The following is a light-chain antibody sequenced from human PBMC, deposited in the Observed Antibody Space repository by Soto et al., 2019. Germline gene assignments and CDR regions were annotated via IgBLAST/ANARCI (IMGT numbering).Light chain of an antibody. Sequence: DIQMTQSPSTLSASVGDRVTITCRASQSISNWLAWYQQKPGKAPKLLIYKASSLESGVPSRFSGSASGTEFTLTVSSLQPDDFATYYCQQYNSYPITFGQGTRLEIK. J-gene: IGKJ5*01. V-gene: IGKV1-5*03. CDR3: QQYNSYPIT. CDR1: QSISNW. CDR2: KAS.